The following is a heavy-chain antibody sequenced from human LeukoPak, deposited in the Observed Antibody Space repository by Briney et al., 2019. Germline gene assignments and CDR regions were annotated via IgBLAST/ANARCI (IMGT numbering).Heavy chain of an antibody. J-gene: IGHJ4*02. V-gene: IGHV3-23*01. CDR3: AKADDYYDSSGFDY. Sequence: PGGSLRLSCSASGFTFSSYAMHWVRQAPGKGLEWVSAISGSGGSTYYADSVKGRFTISRDNSKNTLYLQMNSLRAEDTAVYYCAKADDYYDSSGFDYWGQGTLVTVSS. CDR1: GFTFSSYA. CDR2: ISGSGGST. D-gene: IGHD3-22*01.